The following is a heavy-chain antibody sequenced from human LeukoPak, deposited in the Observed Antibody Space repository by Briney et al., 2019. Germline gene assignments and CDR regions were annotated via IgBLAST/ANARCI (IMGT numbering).Heavy chain of an antibody. CDR2: MSSDGNAI. D-gene: IGHD2/OR15-2a*01. V-gene: IGHV3-30-3*01. CDR1: GFTFTAYL. CDR3: VREGEHYHSASFDY. J-gene: IGHJ4*02. Sequence: PGGSLRLSCAASGFTFTAYLVHWVRQAPGKGLEWVAVMSSDGNAIFYADSVKGRFTISRDNSKNTLYLQMNSLRAEDTALYYCVREGEHYHSASFDYWGQGTLATVSS.